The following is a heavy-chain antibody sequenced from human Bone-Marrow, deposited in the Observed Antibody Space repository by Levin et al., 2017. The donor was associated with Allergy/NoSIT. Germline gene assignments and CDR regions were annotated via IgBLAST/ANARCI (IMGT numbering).Heavy chain of an antibody. J-gene: IGHJ4*02. CDR3: VRNGDYGAY. CDR1: GDSVANADYY. D-gene: IGHD4-17*01. Sequence: SETLSLTCTVSGDSVANADYYWSWIRQPPGKGLEWLGYISYSGNTYYSPSLQSRVSISLDTSKNQFSLNLTSVTVADTAVYYCVRNGDYGAYWGQGTLVAVSS. V-gene: IGHV4-30-4*01. CDR2: ISYSGNT.